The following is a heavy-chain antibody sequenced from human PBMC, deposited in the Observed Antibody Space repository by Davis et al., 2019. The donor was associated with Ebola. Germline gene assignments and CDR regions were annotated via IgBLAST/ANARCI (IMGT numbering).Heavy chain of an antibody. V-gene: IGHV7-4-1*02. CDR3: ARGMGELALN. Sequence: ASVKVSCKASGYTFSSYGISWVRQAPGQRFEWMGWITTNTASPTYARGFSERFVFSLDTSVDTAFLQINNLRAEDTAIYYCARGMGELALNWGQGTLVTVSS. J-gene: IGHJ4*02. CDR1: GYTFSSYG. D-gene: IGHD3-16*01. CDR2: ITTNTASP.